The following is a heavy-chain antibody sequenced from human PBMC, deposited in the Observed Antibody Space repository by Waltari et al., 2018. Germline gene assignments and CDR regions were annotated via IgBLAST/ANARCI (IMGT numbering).Heavy chain of an antibody. CDR2: INWNGGST. V-gene: IGHV3-20*01. J-gene: IGHJ3*02. Sequence: EVQLVESGGGVVRPGGSLRLSCAASGFTFDDYGMSWVRQAPGKGLEWVSGINWNGGSTGYVDSVKGRFTISRDNAKNSLYLQMNSLRAEDTALYHCARGRGYCSSTSCYGAFDIWGQGTMVAVSS. D-gene: IGHD2-2*01. CDR1: GFTFDDYG. CDR3: ARGRGYCSSTSCYGAFDI.